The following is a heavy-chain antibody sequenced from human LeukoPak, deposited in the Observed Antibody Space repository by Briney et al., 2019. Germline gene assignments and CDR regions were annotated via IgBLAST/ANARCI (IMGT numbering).Heavy chain of an antibody. Sequence: ASVKVSCKASGYTFTDYYMHWLRQTPGQGLEWMGWIIPNSGGTENAQKFQGRVTMTRDTSISTFYMELTRLTSDDTAVYYCARRYHDILTGYRTENWFAPWGQGTLVTVSA. V-gene: IGHV1-2*02. CDR2: IIPNSGGT. CDR3: ARRYHDILTGYRTENWFAP. D-gene: IGHD3-9*01. J-gene: IGHJ5*02. CDR1: GYTFTDYY.